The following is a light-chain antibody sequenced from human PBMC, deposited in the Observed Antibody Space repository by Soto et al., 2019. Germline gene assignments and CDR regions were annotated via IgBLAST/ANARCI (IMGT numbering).Light chain of an antibody. Sequence: LTQSPRTLSSSPGERAILACRTSQGVSSTYLAWYQQKPGQAPRLLIYGASRRATGVPDRFSGSGSGTDFTLTISRLQAEDVAVYYCQQYNGRSWTFGGGTKVDIK. V-gene: IGKV3-20*01. CDR2: GAS. CDR1: QGVSSTY. J-gene: IGKJ4*02. CDR3: QQYNGRSWT.